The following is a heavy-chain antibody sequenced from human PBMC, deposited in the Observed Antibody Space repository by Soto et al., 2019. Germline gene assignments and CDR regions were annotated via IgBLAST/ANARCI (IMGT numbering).Heavy chain of an antibody. CDR3: ARRGYSGYDMAGDHYFDY. V-gene: IGHV4-59*08. J-gene: IGHJ4*02. CDR1: GGSISSYY. Sequence: SETLSLTCTVSGGSISSYYWSWIRQPPGKGLEWIGYIYYSGSTNYNPSLKSRVTISVDTSKNQFSLKLSSVTAADTAVYYCARRGYSGYDMAGDHYFDYWGQGTLVTVSS. CDR2: IYYSGST. D-gene: IGHD5-12*01.